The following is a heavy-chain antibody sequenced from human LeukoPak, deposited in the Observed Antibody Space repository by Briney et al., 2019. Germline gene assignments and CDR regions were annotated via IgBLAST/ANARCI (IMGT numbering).Heavy chain of an antibody. V-gene: IGHV4-59*01. CDR2: IYYSGST. J-gene: IGHJ4*02. Sequence: SETLSLTCTVSGGSISSYYWSWIRQPPGKGLEWIGYIYYSGSTNYNPSLKSRVTISVDTSKNQFSLKLRSVTAEDTAVYYCARDSSSGSYYPLDSWGQGTLVTVSS. CDR3: ARDSSSGSYYPLDS. D-gene: IGHD1-26*01. CDR1: GGSISSYY.